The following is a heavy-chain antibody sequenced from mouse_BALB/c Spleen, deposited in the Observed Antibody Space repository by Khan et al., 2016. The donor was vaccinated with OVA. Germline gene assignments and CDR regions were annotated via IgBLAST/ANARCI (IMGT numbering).Heavy chain of an antibody. Sequence: QVQLKQSGAELMKPGASVKLSCKATGYTFSSYWIGWVKQRPGHGLVWRGEILPGRGHINYNEKFKGQATFTADTSSNMSYMQLNSLTSEDSAVYYCARGAGTTYGMDYWGQGTSVTVSS. CDR3: ARGAGTTYGMDY. V-gene: IGHV1-9*01. CDR2: ILPGRGHI. J-gene: IGHJ4*01. D-gene: IGHD4-1*01. CDR1: GYTFSSYW.